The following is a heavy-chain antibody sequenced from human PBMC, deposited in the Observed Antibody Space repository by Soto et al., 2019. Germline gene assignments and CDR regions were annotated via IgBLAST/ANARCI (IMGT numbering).Heavy chain of an antibody. D-gene: IGHD1-26*01. CDR3: AKEEYRGSAFDS. CDR1: GFTFSSYG. CDR2: ISNDGSKK. V-gene: IGHV3-30*18. J-gene: IGHJ4*02. Sequence: QVQLVESGGGVVQPGRSLRLSCAASGFTFSSYGMHWVRQAPGKGLEWVARISNDGSKKVYADSVKGRFTISRDNSKDTLYLQVNSLRAEDTAVFYCAKEEYRGSAFDSRGQGTLVTVSS.